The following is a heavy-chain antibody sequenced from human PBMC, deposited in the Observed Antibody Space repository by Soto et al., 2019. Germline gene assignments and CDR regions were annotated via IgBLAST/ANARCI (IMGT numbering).Heavy chain of an antibody. V-gene: IGHV4-30-4*01. D-gene: IGHD3-10*01. J-gene: IGHJ4*02. Sequence: QVQLQESGPGLVKPSQTLSLTCTVSGGSISSGDYYWSWIRQPPGKGLEWIGYIYYSGSTYYNPSCKSPVTRSVDTSKNQFSLKLSSVTAADTAVYYCARVGGFGATTIDYWGQGTLVTVSS. CDR3: ARVGGFGATTIDY. CDR2: IYYSGST. CDR1: GGSISSGDYY.